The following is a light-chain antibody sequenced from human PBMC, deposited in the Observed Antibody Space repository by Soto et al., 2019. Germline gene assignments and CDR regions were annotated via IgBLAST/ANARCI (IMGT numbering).Light chain of an antibody. V-gene: IGKV3-11*01. J-gene: IGKJ5*01. Sequence: EIVLTQSPATLSLSPGESATLSCRASQTVSSYLLWYQQKPGQAPRLLIYDVSIRATGFPARFSATGSETDFTLTISGLQSGDSAVYFCQQYNNWPFSFGQGTRLEIK. CDR2: DVS. CDR3: QQYNNWPFS. CDR1: QTVSSY.